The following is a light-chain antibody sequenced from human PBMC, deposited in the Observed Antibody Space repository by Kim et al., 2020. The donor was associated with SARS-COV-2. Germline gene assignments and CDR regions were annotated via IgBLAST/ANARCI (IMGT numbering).Light chain of an antibody. V-gene: IGLV2-23*02. Sequence: QSALTQSASVSGSPGQSITISCSGTNSDVGIYNLVSWFQHHPDKAPKLIIYDVNKRPSGVSDRFSGSKSANTASLTISGLQSEDEADYFCCLYAGRDTFVLFGGGTKVTVL. CDR3: CLYAGRDTFVL. CDR2: DVN. J-gene: IGLJ2*01. CDR1: NSDVGIYNL.